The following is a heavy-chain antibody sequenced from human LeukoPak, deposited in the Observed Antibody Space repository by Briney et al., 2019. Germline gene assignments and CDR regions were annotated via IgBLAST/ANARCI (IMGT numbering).Heavy chain of an antibody. V-gene: IGHV3-30*18. Sequence: PGGSLRLSCAASGFTFSRNGMHWVRQAPGKGLEWGAVISYDGSYQYYSDSVEGRFTISRDNSKNTLYLQMNSLRAEDTALYYCAKEEDSSGWQYDYWGQGTLVTVSS. J-gene: IGHJ4*02. CDR3: AKEEDSSGWQYDY. CDR1: GFTFSRNG. CDR2: ISYDGSYQ. D-gene: IGHD6-19*01.